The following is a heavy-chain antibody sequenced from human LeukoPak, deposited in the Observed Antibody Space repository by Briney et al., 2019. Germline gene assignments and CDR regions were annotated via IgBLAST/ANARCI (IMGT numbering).Heavy chain of an antibody. V-gene: IGHV3-7*03. CDR3: AKIIIGSTWQLDH. J-gene: IGHJ4*02. CDR1: GFTFTNYW. D-gene: IGHD6-13*01. Sequence: PGGSLRLSCAASGFTFTNYWMTWVRQAPGKGLEWVANIKQDGSEKYYVDSVKGRFTISRDNAKNSLYLQMSSLRVEDTAVYYCAKIIIGSTWQLDHWGQGTLVTVSS. CDR2: IKQDGSEK.